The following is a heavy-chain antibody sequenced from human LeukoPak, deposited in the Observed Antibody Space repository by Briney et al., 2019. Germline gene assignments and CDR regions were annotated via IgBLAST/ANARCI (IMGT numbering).Heavy chain of an antibody. Sequence: GGSLRLSCAASGFTFSNYGMHWVRQAPGKGLEWVTFIRDDGSNKYYADSVKGRFTISRDNSKNTLYLQMDSLRAEDTAVYYCAKRGEGVSNTWYMNNWFDPWGQGTLVTVSS. D-gene: IGHD6-13*01. CDR1: GFTFSNYG. CDR3: AKRGEGVSNTWYMNNWFDP. CDR2: IRDDGSNK. V-gene: IGHV3-30*02. J-gene: IGHJ5*02.